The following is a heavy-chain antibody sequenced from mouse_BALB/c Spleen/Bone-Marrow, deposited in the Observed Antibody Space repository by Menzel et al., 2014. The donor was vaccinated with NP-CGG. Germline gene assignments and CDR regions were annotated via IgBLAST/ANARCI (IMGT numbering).Heavy chain of an antibody. CDR2: INPGSGGT. CDR1: GYAFTNYL. J-gene: IGHJ2*01. D-gene: IGHD1-1*01. CDR3: ARGITTGYFDY. V-gene: IGHV1-54*01. Sequence: QVQLQQSGAELVRPGTSVKESCKASGYAFTNYLIEWVKQRPGQGLEWIGVINPGSGGTNYNEKFKGKATLTADKSSSTAYMQLSSLTSDDSAVYFCARGITTGYFDYWGQGTTLTVSS.